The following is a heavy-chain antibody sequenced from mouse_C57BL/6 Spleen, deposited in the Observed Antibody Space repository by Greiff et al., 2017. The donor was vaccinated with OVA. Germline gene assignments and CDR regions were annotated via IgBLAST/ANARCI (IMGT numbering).Heavy chain of an antibody. J-gene: IGHJ4*01. CDR1: GYTFTSYW. CDR2: IDPSASYT. D-gene: IGHD1-1*02. V-gene: IGHV1-50*01. Sequence: QVQLQQPGAELVKPGASVKLSCKASGYTFTSYWMQWVKQRPGQGLEWIGEIDPSASYTNYNQKFKGKATLTVDTSSSTAYMQLSSLTSEDSAVYYCARRKDNHYGMDYWGQGTSVTVS. CDR3: ARRKDNHYGMDY.